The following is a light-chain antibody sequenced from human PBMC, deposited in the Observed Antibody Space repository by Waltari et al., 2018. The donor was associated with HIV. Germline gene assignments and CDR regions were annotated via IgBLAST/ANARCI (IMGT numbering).Light chain of an antibody. Sequence: QSALTQPASVSGSPGQSITISCTETSSDVGGCNYVSWYQHHPGNAPKLIIYEVSYRPSGVSDRFSGSKSGNTASLTISGLQAEDETDYYCSSYTSSSTWVFGGGTKLTVL. V-gene: IGLV2-14*01. CDR3: SSYTSSSTWV. CDR2: EVS. J-gene: IGLJ3*02. CDR1: SSDVGGCNY.